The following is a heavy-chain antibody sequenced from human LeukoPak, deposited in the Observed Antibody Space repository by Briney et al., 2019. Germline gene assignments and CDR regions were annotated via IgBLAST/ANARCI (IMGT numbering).Heavy chain of an antibody. CDR2: ISSSDTTI. D-gene: IGHD3-16*01. Sequence: GGFLRLSCAASGCTLSSYSMRWVRPAPGEWRGWVSYISSSDTTIYYADSVKGRFTISRDNVKNSIFLQMNSLRVEDTAMYYCARDGGTDWYDPWGQGTLVSVSS. V-gene: IGHV3-48*04. CDR1: GCTLSSYS. CDR3: ARDGGTDWYDP. J-gene: IGHJ5*02.